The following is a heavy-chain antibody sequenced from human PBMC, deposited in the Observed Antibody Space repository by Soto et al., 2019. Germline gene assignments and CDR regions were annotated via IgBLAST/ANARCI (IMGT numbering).Heavy chain of an antibody. CDR2: INADYGNT. D-gene: IGHD5-18*01. CDR1: GYTFYSHS. V-gene: IGHV1-18*01. CDR3: ARCIQGDYYCGMDV. Sequence: QAQLVQSGAEVRKPGASVKVSCKASGYTFYSHSISWVRQAPGQELEWMGRINADYGNTQYAQKFRGRVTMTTDTSTTTVYMELTNLRSDDTAVYYCARCIQGDYYCGMDVWGQGTTVTVSS. J-gene: IGHJ6*02.